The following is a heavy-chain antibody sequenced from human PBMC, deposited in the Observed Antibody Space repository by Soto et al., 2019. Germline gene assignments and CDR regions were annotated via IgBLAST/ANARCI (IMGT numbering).Heavy chain of an antibody. D-gene: IGHD2-2*01. V-gene: IGHV3-15*01. CDR3: TTDLQAYCDGTTCYAGNYYYDDMDV. J-gene: IGHJ6*02. CDR1: GFSFRNAW. Sequence: GGSLRLSCAASGFSFRNAWMSWVRQAPGKGLEWVGHIKSQGDGGTRDYAAPVKGRFTISRDDSKNTLFLQMNSLKNEDTAVYFCTTDLQAYCDGTTCYAGNYYYDDMDVWGLGTTVTVSS. CDR2: IKSQGDGGTR.